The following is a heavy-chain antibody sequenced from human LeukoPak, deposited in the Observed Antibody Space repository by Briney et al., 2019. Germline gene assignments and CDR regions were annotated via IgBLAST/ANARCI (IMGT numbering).Heavy chain of an antibody. CDR2: INHSGST. CDR1: GGSFSGYY. J-gene: IGHJ4*02. Sequence: PSETLSLTCAVYGGSFSGYYWSWIRQPPGKGLEWIGEINHSGSTNYNPSLKSRVTISVDTSKNQFSLKLSSVTAADTAVYYCARSKITFGGVIVPPDYWGQGTLVTVSS. CDR3: ARSKITFGGVIVPPDY. D-gene: IGHD3-16*02. V-gene: IGHV4-34*01.